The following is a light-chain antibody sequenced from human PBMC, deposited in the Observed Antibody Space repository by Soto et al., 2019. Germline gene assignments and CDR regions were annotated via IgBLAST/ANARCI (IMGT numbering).Light chain of an antibody. CDR2: SND. Sequence: QSALTQSPSASGTPGQRVSISCSGSTSNIGTNTVSWYQHVPGTAPKLLIYSNDQRPSAVPGRFSGSKSGTSASLAISGLLSEDEADYYCATWDDSLSGAVFGGGTQLTVL. J-gene: IGLJ7*01. CDR1: TSNIGTNT. CDR3: ATWDDSLSGAV. V-gene: IGLV1-44*01.